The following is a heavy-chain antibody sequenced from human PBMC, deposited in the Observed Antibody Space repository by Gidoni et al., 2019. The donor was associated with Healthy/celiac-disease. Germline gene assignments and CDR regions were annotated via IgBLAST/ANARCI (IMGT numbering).Heavy chain of an antibody. Sequence: EVQLLESGGGSGQPGGSRRRSGAASGCTVSSYAMSWVRQAPGKGLEWVSAISGSGGCTYSADSVQGRFTISRDNSKTTLYLQMTSLRAEDTAVYYCAKVGVLMVYAIPFDYWGQGTLVTVSS. V-gene: IGHV3-23*01. CDR3: AKVGVLMVYAIPFDY. J-gene: IGHJ4*02. CDR1: GCTVSSYA. D-gene: IGHD2-8*01. CDR2: ISGSGGCT.